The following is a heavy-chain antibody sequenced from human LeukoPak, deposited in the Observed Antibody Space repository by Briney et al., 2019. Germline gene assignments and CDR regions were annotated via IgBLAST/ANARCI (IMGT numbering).Heavy chain of an antibody. CDR1: GGSFSGYY. CDR3: AKDSRYITMIVVVITNRIPDWYFDL. J-gene: IGHJ2*01. D-gene: IGHD3-22*01. CDR2: INHSGST. Sequence: SETLSLTCAVYGGSFSGYYWSWIRQPPGKGLEWIGEINHSGSTNYNPSLKSRVTISVDTSKSQFSLKLSSVTAADTAVYYCAKDSRYITMIVVVITNRIPDWYFDLWGRGTLVTVSS. V-gene: IGHV4-34*01.